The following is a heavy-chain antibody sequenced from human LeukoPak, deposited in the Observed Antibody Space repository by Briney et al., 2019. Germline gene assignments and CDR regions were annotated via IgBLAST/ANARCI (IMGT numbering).Heavy chain of an antibody. CDR2: IWYDGSNK. J-gene: IGHJ4*02. Sequence: PGGSLRLSCAASGFTFSSYGMHWVRQAPGKGLEWVAVIWYDGSNKYYADSVKGRFTISRDNSENTLYLQMNSLRAEGTAEYYCARDGISSGWYDYWGQGTLVTVSS. V-gene: IGHV3-33*01. CDR3: ARDGISSGWYDY. D-gene: IGHD6-19*01. CDR1: GFTFSSYG.